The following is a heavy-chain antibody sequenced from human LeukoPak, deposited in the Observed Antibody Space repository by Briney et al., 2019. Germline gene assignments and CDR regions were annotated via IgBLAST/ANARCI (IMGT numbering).Heavy chain of an antibody. V-gene: IGHV1-18*01. D-gene: IGHD2-2*02. Sequence: ASVKVSCNASGYTFTSYGISWVRHAPGQGLEWMGWISAYNGNTNYAQKLLGRVTMTTDTSTSTAYMELRSLRSDDTAVYYCARAGGCSSTSCYTLDAFDIWGQGTMVTVSS. J-gene: IGHJ3*02. CDR3: ARAGGCSSTSCYTLDAFDI. CDR2: ISAYNGNT. CDR1: GYTFTSYG.